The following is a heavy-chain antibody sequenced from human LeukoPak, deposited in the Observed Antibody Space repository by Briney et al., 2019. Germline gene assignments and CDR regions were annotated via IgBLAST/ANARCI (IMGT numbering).Heavy chain of an antibody. CDR2: INPNSGGT. V-gene: IGHV1-2*02. Sequence: ASVKVSCKASGYTFTGYYMHWVRQAPGQGLEWMGWINPNSGGTNYAQKFQGRVTMTRDTSISTAYMELSRLRSDDTAVYYCARIPGGSYYLHRPWQYYFDYWGQGTLVTVSS. CDR3: ARIPGGSYYLHRPWQYYFDY. CDR1: GYTFTGYY. J-gene: IGHJ4*02. D-gene: IGHD1-26*01.